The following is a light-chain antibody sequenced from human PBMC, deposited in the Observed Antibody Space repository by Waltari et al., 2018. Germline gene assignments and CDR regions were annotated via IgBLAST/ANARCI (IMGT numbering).Light chain of an antibody. CDR1: EDIKYY. Sequence: IQMTQSPSSLSAFVGDRVTINCRAREDIKYYLNWYQQKLGQAPKILIQTASSLQSGVPTRFSGLGSGTDFNLTINNVQPEDFATYDCQQSYTTPRDVTVGQGTRLE. CDR3: QQSYTTPRDVT. J-gene: IGKJ5*01. CDR2: TAS. V-gene: IGKV1-39*01.